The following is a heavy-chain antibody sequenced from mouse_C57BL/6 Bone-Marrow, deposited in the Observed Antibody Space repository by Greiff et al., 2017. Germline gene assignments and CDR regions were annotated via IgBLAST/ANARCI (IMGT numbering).Heavy chain of an antibody. V-gene: IGHV5-4*01. Sequence: EVQLVESGGGLVKPGGSLKLSCAASGFTFSSYAMSWVRQTPEKRLEWVATISAGGSYTYYPHNVKGRFTISRDNTKNNLYRQRSHLKSEDTAMYYCARLPYGYYEEYYYAMDYWGQGTSVTVSS. CDR1: GFTFSSYA. CDR3: ARLPYGYYEEYYYAMDY. D-gene: IGHD2-3*01. J-gene: IGHJ4*01. CDR2: ISAGGSYT.